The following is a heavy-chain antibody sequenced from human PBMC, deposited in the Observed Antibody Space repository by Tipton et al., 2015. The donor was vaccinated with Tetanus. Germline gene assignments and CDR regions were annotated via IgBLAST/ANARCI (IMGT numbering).Heavy chain of an antibody. CDR3: ARLASYSNHLDA. Sequence: TLSLTCAVSGGSFSGFYWSWIRQPPGKGLEWIGEINHRGGTSYNPSLKSRVTISVDTSNNQFSLKLNSVTAADTAVYYCARLASYSNHLDAWGQGALVTVSS. J-gene: IGHJ4*02. CDR1: GGSFSGFY. V-gene: IGHV4-34*01. D-gene: IGHD4-11*01. CDR2: INHRGGT.